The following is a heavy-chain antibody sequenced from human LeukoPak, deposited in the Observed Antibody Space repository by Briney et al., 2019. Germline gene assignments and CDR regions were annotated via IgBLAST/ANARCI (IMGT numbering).Heavy chain of an antibody. J-gene: IGHJ4*02. CDR1: GGSFSGYY. Sequence: SETLSLTCAVYGGSFSGYYWSWIRQPPGKGLEWIGEINHSGSTNYNPSLKSRVTISVDTSKNQFSLKLSSATAADTAVYYCARKVTIFGVVIGYYYFDYWGQGTLVTVSS. CDR3: ARKVTIFGVVIGYYYFDY. CDR2: INHSGST. D-gene: IGHD3-3*01. V-gene: IGHV4-34*01.